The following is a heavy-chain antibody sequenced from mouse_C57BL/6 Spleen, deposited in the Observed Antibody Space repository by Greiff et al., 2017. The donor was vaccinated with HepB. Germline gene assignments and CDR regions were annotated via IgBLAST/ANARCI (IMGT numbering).Heavy chain of an antibody. Sequence: EVQRVESGPGLVKPSQSLSLTCSVTGYSITSGYYWNWIRQFPGNKLEWMGYISYDGSNNYNPSLKNRISITRDTSKNQFFLKLNSVTTEDTATYYCARNWDDFDYWGQGTTLTVSS. V-gene: IGHV3-6*01. CDR2: ISYDGSN. CDR1: GYSITSGYY. J-gene: IGHJ2*01. CDR3: ARNWDDFDY. D-gene: IGHD4-1*01.